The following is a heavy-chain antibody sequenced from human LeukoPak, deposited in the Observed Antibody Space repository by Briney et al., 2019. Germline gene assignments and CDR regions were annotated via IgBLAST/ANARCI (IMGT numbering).Heavy chain of an antibody. CDR2: IYYSGST. J-gene: IGHJ5*02. CDR3: ARVGIIVPENWFDP. CDR1: GGSINSYY. Sequence: SETLSLTCTVSGGSINSYYWSWIRQPPGKGLEWIGYIYYSGSTNYNPSLKSRVTISVDTSKNQFSLKLSSVTAADTAVYYCARVGIIVPENWFDPWGQGTLVTVPS. D-gene: IGHD2-2*01. V-gene: IGHV4-59*01.